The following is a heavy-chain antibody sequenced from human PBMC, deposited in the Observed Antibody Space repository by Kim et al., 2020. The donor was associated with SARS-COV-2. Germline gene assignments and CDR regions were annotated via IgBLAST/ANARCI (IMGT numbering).Heavy chain of an antibody. D-gene: IGHD6-13*01. V-gene: IGHV3-74*01. CDR3: ASRYSSSWYSIDY. CDR1: GFTFSSYW. Sequence: GGSLRLSCAASGFTFSSYWMHWVRQAPGKGLVWVSRINSDGSSTSYADSVKGRFTISRDNAKNTLYLQMNSLRAEDTAVYYCASRYSSSWYSIDYWGQGTLVTVSS. CDR2: INSDGSST. J-gene: IGHJ4*02.